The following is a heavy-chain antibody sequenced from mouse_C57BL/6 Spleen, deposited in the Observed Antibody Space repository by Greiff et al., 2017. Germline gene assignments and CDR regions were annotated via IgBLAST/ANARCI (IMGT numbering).Heavy chain of an antibody. D-gene: IGHD3-3*01. Sequence: VQLVESGAELVRPGTSVKVSCKASGYAFTNYLIEWVKQRPGQGLAGIGVINPGSGGTNYNEKFKGKATLTADKSSSTAYMQLSSLTSEDYAVYFCAGSGLDAMDYWGQGTSVTVSS. J-gene: IGHJ4*01. CDR1: GYAFTNYL. V-gene: IGHV1-54*01. CDR3: AGSGLDAMDY. CDR2: INPGSGGT.